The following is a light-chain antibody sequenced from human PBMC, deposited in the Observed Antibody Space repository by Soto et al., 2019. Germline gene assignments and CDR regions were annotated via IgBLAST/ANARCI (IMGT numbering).Light chain of an antibody. Sequence: EILMPQSPATLYVSPGERATLSFRAGQSVATNLAWYQQKPGQAPRLLIYGASSRATGFPDRFSGSGSGTDFTLTISRLETEDFAVYYCQLYDSSSWTFGQGTKVDIK. CDR1: QSVATN. CDR2: GAS. V-gene: IGKV3-20*01. J-gene: IGKJ1*01. CDR3: QLYDSSSWT.